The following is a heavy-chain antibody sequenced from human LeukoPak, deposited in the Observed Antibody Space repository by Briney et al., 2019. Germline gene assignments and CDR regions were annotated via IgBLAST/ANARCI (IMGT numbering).Heavy chain of an antibody. Sequence: GGSLRLSCAASGFTFSSYEMYWVRQAPGKGLEWVSYISSSGSTIYYADPVKGRFTISRDNAKNSLYLQKNSLRAEDTAVYYCARESSGVVTDYWGQGTLVTVSS. D-gene: IGHD4-23*01. V-gene: IGHV3-48*03. CDR1: GFTFSSYE. CDR2: ISSSGSTI. J-gene: IGHJ4*02. CDR3: ARESSGVVTDY.